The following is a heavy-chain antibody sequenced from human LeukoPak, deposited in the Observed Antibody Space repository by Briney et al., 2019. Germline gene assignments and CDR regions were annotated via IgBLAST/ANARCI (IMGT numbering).Heavy chain of an antibody. Sequence: GGSLRLSCAASGFTFSDYYMSWIRQAPGKGLEWISYITSSSSDTNYADSVKGRFTISRDNAKKSLYLQMNSLRAEDTAVYFCARVRLDRSERNLDAFENWGQGTMVTVSS. CDR2: ITSSSSDT. D-gene: IGHD1-14*01. V-gene: IGHV3-11*05. CDR1: GFTFSDYY. J-gene: IGHJ3*02. CDR3: ARVRLDRSERNLDAFEN.